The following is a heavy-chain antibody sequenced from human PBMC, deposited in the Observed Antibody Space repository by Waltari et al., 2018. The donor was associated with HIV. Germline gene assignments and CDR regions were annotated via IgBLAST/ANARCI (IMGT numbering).Heavy chain of an antibody. Sequence: VKLVASGGGLVKHRGPLRLACGSSGFNCRDYKINWIRQPPGKDLEFNAHISMTGDTVNYAESVRGRFTISRDNAKNSVFLQLNSLRADDTAIYYCARCLPAVRTYALDVWGQGTAVIVSS. CDR3: ARCLPAVRTYALDV. CDR1: GFNCRDYK. CDR2: ISMTGDTV. J-gene: IGHJ6*02. D-gene: IGHD3-16*01. V-gene: IGHV3-11*01.